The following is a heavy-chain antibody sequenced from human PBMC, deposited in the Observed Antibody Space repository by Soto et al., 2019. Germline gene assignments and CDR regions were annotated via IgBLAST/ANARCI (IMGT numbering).Heavy chain of an antibody. Sequence: PSETLSLTCTVSGGSISSSSYYWGWIRQPPGKGLEWIGSIYYSGSTYYNPSLKSRVTISVDTSKNQFSLKLSSVTAADTAVYYCARLARGVIITTFDYWGQGTLVTVLL. D-gene: IGHD3-10*01. CDR2: IYYSGST. CDR3: ARLARGVIITTFDY. CDR1: GGSISSSSYY. V-gene: IGHV4-39*01. J-gene: IGHJ4*02.